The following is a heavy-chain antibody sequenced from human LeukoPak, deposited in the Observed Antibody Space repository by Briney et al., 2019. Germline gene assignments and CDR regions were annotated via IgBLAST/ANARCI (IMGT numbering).Heavy chain of an antibody. CDR3: TLPHSSGWYDAFDI. CDR1: GYMFSGFY. V-gene: IGHV1-2*02. CDR2: INPNSGGT. J-gene: IGHJ3*02. D-gene: IGHD6-19*01. Sequence: GASVKVSCKASGYMFSGFYMHWVRQAPGQGLEWMGSINPNSGGTTYAQNFKGRVTMTRDMSINTAYLELSRLSFDDTAVYYCTLPHSSGWYDAFDIWGQGTMVTVSS.